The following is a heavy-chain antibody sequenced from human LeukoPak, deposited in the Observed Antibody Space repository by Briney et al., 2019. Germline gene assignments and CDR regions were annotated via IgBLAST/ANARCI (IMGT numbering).Heavy chain of an antibody. CDR1: GFTFSSYW. CDR2: IKQDGSEK. Sequence: GGSLRLSCAASGFTFSSYWMSWVRQAPGKGLEWVANIKQDGSEKYYVDSVKGRFTISRDNAKNSLYLQMNSLRAEDTAVYYCATEGGRSSSPRFSGFYFDYWGQGTLVTVSS. CDR3: ATEGGRSSSPRFSGFYFDY. V-gene: IGHV3-7*03. D-gene: IGHD6-13*01. J-gene: IGHJ4*02.